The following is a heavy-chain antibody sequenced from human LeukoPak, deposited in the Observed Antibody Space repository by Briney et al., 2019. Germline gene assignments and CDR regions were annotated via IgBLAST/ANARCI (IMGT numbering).Heavy chain of an antibody. CDR2: MCHSGTS. J-gene: IGHJ3*01. V-gene: IGHV4-31*03. Sequence: SQTLSLTCNVSGGSITRGGNYWSWIRQHPGKGLEWIGYMCHSGTSYYNPSLQNRVIISVDTSQNQISLNLRSVTAADTAVYFCARVARDVRAFDLWGQGTLVTVSS. CDR1: GGSITRGGNY. CDR3: ARVARDVRAFDL. D-gene: IGHD5-24*01.